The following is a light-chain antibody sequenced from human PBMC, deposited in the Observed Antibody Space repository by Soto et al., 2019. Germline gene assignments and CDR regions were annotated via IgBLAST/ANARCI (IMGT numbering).Light chain of an antibody. CDR3: QQYNKWPPYT. Sequence: EIVMTQSPATLSVSPGERATLSCRASQSVSSNLAWYQQKPGQAPRLLIYGASTRATGIPARFSGSGSGTEFTLTISSLQSEDFAVYCQQYNKWPPYTFGQGTKLEIK. CDR1: QSVSSN. J-gene: IGKJ2*01. CDR2: GAS. V-gene: IGKV3-15*01.